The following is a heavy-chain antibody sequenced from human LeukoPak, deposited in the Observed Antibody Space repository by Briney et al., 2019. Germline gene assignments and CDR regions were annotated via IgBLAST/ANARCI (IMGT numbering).Heavy chain of an antibody. Sequence: GGALRLSCAASGFTFSRYSMNWVRQAPGKGVERVSSISSSSSYISYALSVKCPFTISRDNATNSLYLQMNSLRAEDTAVYYCARVVVRGVIPDYYYYGMDVWGQGTTVTVSS. CDR3: ARVVVRGVIPDYYYYGMDV. CDR1: GFTFSRYS. V-gene: IGHV3-21*01. D-gene: IGHD3-10*01. CDR2: ISSSSSYI. J-gene: IGHJ6*02.